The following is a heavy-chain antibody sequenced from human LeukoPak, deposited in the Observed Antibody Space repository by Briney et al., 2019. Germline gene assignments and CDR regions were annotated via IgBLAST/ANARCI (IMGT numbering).Heavy chain of an antibody. Sequence: PSETLSLTCTVSGGSITSYSYYWGWIRQPPGKGLEWIASIYYGGDTNYNPSLKSRVTISVDTSKNQFSLKLISVTAADTAVYYCARHRRSSSWPYYFDYWGQGTLVAVSS. D-gene: IGHD6-13*01. J-gene: IGHJ4*02. V-gene: IGHV4-39*01. CDR1: GGSITSYSYY. CDR2: IYYGGDT. CDR3: ARHRRSSSWPYYFDY.